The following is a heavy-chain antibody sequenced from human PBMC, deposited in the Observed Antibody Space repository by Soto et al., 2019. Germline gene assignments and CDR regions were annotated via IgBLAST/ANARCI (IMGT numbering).Heavy chain of an antibody. CDR1: GYTFTSYY. D-gene: IGHD1-7*01. Sequence: ASVKVSCKASGYTFTSYYMHWVRQAPGQGLEWMGIINPSGGSTSYAQKFQDRVTMTRDTSTSTVYMELSSLRSEDTAVYYCARDFRELRDLDYWGQGTLVTVSS. CDR2: INPSGGST. V-gene: IGHV1-46*03. J-gene: IGHJ4*02. CDR3: ARDFRELRDLDY.